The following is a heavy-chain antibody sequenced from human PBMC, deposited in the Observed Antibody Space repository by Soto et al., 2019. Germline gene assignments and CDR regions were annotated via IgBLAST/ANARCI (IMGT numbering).Heavy chain of an antibody. D-gene: IGHD3-22*01. V-gene: IGHV3-74*01. CDR2: LKSDGSGT. CDR3: VRGDGDYYDGNGYLGRH. J-gene: IGHJ4*02. Sequence: EVQLVESGGGLVQPGGSLRLSCAASGFTFSSYWMHWVRQAPGKGLVWVSRLKSDGSGTTYADSVKGRITISRDNAKKSLYLQLNSLRAEDTAVYYCVRGDGDYYDGNGYLGRHWGQGPLVTVSS. CDR1: GFTFSSYW.